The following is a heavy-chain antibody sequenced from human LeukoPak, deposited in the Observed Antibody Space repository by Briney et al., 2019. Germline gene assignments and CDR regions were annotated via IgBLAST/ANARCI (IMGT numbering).Heavy chain of an antibody. V-gene: IGHV3-7*01. CDR2: IKQDGSEK. J-gene: IGHJ4*02. D-gene: IGHD3-22*01. Sequence: GGSLRLSCAASGFTFSSYWMSGVRKAPGKGLEWVANIKQDGSEKYYVDSVKGQFTISRDNAKNSLYLQMNSLRAEDTAVYYCARDYYDSSGYQYYFDYWGQGTLVTVSS. CDR1: GFTFSSYW. CDR3: ARDYYDSSGYQYYFDY.